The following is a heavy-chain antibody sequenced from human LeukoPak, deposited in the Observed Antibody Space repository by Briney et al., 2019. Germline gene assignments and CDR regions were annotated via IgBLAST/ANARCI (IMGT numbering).Heavy chain of an antibody. D-gene: IGHD4-17*01. J-gene: IGHJ4*02. Sequence: GGSLRLSCAASGFTFSSYAMHWVCQAPGKGLEWVAVISYDGSNKYYADSVKGRFTISRDNSKNTLYLQMNSLRAEDTAVYYCVYGDYARFDYWGQGTLVTVSS. CDR3: VYGDYARFDY. V-gene: IGHV3-30-3*01. CDR1: GFTFSSYA. CDR2: ISYDGSNK.